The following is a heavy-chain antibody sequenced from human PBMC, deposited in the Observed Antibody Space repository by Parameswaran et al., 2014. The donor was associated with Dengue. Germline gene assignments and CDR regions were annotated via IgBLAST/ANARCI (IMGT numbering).Heavy chain of an antibody. J-gene: IGHJ4*02. CDR3: ARQGYYYDSSGYYREYYFDY. V-gene: IGHV4-59*08. CDR2: IYYSGST. D-gene: IGHD3-22*01. Sequence: RWIRQPPGKGLEWIGYIYYSGSTNYNPSLKSRVTISVDTSKNQFSLKLSSVTAADTAVYYCARQGYYYDSSGYYREYYFDYWGQGTLVTVSS.